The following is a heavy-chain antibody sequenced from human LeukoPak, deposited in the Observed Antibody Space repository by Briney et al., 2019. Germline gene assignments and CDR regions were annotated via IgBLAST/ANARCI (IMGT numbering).Heavy chain of an antibody. Sequence: GGSLRLSCAASGFTFSNTWMNWVRQAPGKGLEWVSYISSSSSTIYYADSVKGRFTISRDNAKNSLYLQMNSLRDEDTAVYYCARDLSTMIVVAHDAFDIWGQGTMVTVSS. D-gene: IGHD3-22*01. J-gene: IGHJ3*02. CDR3: ARDLSTMIVVAHDAFDI. CDR1: GFTFSNTW. V-gene: IGHV3-48*02. CDR2: ISSSSSTI.